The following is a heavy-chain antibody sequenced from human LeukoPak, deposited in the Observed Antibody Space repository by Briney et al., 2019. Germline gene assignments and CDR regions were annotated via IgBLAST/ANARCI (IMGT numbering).Heavy chain of an antibody. J-gene: IGHJ3*02. CDR3: ARGRFGELSVATFDI. D-gene: IGHD3-10*01. Sequence: GGSLRLSCAASGFTFNNYGMHWVRQAPGKGLEWVALIWYDGANKYYGDSVKGRFTISRDNSKNTLYLQMNSLRAEDTAVYYCARGRFGELSVATFDIWGQGTMVTVSS. V-gene: IGHV3-33*01. CDR1: GFTFNNYG. CDR2: IWYDGANK.